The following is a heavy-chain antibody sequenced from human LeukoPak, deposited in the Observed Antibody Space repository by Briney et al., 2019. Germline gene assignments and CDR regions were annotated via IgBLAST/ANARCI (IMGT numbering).Heavy chain of an antibody. Sequence: PGGSLRLSCAASGFTFSGSAMHWVRQASGKGLEWVGRIRSKANSYATAYAASVKGRFTISRADSKNTAYLQMNSLKTEDTAVYYCTIRRHGADDYWGQGTLVTVSS. V-gene: IGHV3-73*01. CDR2: IRSKANSYAT. D-gene: IGHD5-24*01. CDR1: GFTFSGSA. CDR3: TIRRHGADDY. J-gene: IGHJ4*02.